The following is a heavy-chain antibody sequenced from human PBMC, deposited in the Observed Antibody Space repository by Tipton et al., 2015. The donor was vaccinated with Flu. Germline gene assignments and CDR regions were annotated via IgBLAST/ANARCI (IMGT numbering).Heavy chain of an antibody. V-gene: IGHV4-59*01. CDR3: ARVGGSSYYYYGMDV. Sequence: TLSLTCTVSGGSISSYYWSWIRQPPGKGLEWIGYIYYSGSTNYNPSLKSRVTISVDTSKNQFSLKLSPVTAADTAVYYCARVGGSSYYYYGMDVWGQGTTVTVSS. CDR1: GGSISSYY. D-gene: IGHD1-26*01. CDR2: IYYSGST. J-gene: IGHJ6*02.